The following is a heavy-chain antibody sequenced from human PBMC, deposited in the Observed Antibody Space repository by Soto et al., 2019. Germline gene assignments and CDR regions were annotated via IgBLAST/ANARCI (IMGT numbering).Heavy chain of an antibody. V-gene: IGHV3-64D*08. CDR1: GFTFSSYA. CDR2: ISSNGGST. D-gene: IGHD3-10*01. CDR3: VKDFMVRGAIPLPPNWFDP. J-gene: IGHJ5*02. Sequence: GGSLRLSCSASGFTFSSYAMHWVRQAPGKGLEYVSAISSNGGSTYYADSVKGRFTISRDNSKNTLYLQMSSLRAEDTAVYYCVKDFMVRGAIPLPPNWFDPWGQGTLVTVSS.